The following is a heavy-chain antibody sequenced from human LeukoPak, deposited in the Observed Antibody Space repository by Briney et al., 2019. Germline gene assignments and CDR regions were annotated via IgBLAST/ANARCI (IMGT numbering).Heavy chain of an antibody. V-gene: IGHV3-30*18. D-gene: IGHD6-19*01. CDR1: GFTFSSYG. J-gene: IGHJ4*02. Sequence: GGSLRLSCAASGFTFSSYGMHWVRQAPGKGLEWVAVISYDGSNKYYADSVKGQFTISRDNSKNTLYLQMNSLRAEDTAVYYCAKVALRYSSTSGDYWGQGTLVTVSS. CDR2: ISYDGSNK. CDR3: AKVALRYSSTSGDY.